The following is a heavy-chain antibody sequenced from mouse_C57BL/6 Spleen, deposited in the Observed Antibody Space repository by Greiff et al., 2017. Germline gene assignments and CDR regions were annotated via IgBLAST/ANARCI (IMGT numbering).Heavy chain of an antibody. CDR1: GFSLTSYG. J-gene: IGHJ2*01. CDR3: AKRHLTRDYFDY. D-gene: IGHD1-3*01. Sequence: VKVVESGPGLVAPSQSLSITCTVSGFSLTSYGVDWVRQTPGKGLEWLGVIWGGGRTNYNSDLMSRLSISKDNSKSPVFLKMNSLQTDDTAMYYCAKRHLTRDYFDYWGQGTTLTVSS. V-gene: IGHV2-9*01. CDR2: IWGGGRT.